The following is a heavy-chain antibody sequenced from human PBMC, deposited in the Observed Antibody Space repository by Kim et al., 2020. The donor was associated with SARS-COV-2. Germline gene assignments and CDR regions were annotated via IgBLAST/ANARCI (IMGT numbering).Heavy chain of an antibody. CDR2: IYYSGST. Sequence: TLSLTCTVSGGSISSGGYYWSWIRQHPGKGLEWIGYIYYSGSTYYNPSLKSRVTISVDTSKNQFSLKLSSVTAADTAVYYCASAPRITIFGVVNHFDYWGQGTLVTVSS. CDR1: GGSISSGGYY. V-gene: IGHV4-31*03. CDR3: ASAPRITIFGVVNHFDY. D-gene: IGHD3-3*01. J-gene: IGHJ4*02.